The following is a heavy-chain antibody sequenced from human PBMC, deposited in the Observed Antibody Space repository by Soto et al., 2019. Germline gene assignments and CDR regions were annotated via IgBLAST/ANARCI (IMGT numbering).Heavy chain of an antibody. V-gene: IGHV4-59*01. Sequence: PSETLSLTCTVSGGSISSYYWGWILQPPGKGLEWIGYIFYSGSTNYNPSLKSRVTISVDTSKNQFSLKLSSVTAADTAVYYCARDFSPYYYDSSGYYYGAFDIWGQGTMVTVSS. CDR1: GGSISSYY. D-gene: IGHD3-22*01. J-gene: IGHJ3*02. CDR3: ARDFSPYYYDSSGYYYGAFDI. CDR2: IFYSGST.